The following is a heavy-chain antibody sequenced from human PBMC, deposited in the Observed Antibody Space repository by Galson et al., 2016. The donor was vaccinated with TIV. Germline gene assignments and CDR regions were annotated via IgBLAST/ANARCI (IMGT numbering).Heavy chain of an antibody. J-gene: IGHJ4*02. CDR3: ATVAWFPGLSLDN. Sequence: SVKVSCKVPGDSLSELVMHWVRQGPGKGLEWMGGFDPEVSKTVYAQKFQGRLTMTADTSRDTAYMELGSLTFEDTAVYYCATVAWFPGLSLDNWGQGTLVTVSS. D-gene: IGHD2/OR15-2a*01. CDR2: FDPEVSKT. V-gene: IGHV1-24*01. CDR1: GDSLSELV.